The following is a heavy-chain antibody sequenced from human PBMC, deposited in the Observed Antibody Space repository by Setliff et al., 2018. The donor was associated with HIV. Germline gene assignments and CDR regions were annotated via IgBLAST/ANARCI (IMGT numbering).Heavy chain of an antibody. CDR1: GYTLSELS. J-gene: IGHJ6*03. CDR2: FDPQDGET. D-gene: IGHD1-7*01. Sequence: ASVKVSCKVYGYTLSELSIHWVRQAPGKGLEWMGYFDPQDGETVYAQKFQGRVTLTEDTSTSTAYMELRSLRSDDTAVYYCASSPGTTRYYYYMDVWGKGTTVTVSS. CDR3: ASSPGTTRYYYYMDV. V-gene: IGHV1-24*01.